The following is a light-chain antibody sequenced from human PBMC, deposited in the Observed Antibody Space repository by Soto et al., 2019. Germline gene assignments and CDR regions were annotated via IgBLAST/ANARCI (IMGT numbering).Light chain of an antibody. J-gene: IGKJ5*01. CDR3: QQYNSYSAIT. CDR1: QSFSTY. CDR2: DAY. Sequence: DFQMTQSPSSLSVSVGDRVSITCRASQSFSTYLAWYQQKPGKAPKLLIYDAYSLESGVPSRFSGSGSGTEFTLTISSLQPDDFATYYCQQYNSYSAITFGQGTRLENK. V-gene: IGKV1-5*01.